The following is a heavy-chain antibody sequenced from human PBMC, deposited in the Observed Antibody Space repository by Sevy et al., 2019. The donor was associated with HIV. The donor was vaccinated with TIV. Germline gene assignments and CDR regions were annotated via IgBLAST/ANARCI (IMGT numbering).Heavy chain of an antibody. V-gene: IGHV3-23*01. J-gene: IGHJ3*02. Sequence: GGSLRLSCAASGFTFSIYAMNWVRQAPGKGLEWVSGEAGSGGSTYHADSVKGRFTISRDGSKSTLYLQMNSLRAEDTAVYYCAKDLGDPVAFDIWGQGTMVTVSS. D-gene: IGHD2-21*02. CDR1: GFTFSIYA. CDR2: EAGSGGST. CDR3: AKDLGDPVAFDI.